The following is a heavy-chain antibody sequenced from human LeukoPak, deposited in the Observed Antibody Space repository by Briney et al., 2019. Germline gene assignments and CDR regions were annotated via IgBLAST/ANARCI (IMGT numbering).Heavy chain of an antibody. Sequence: SETLSLTCTVSGVSISSDYWNWIRQPPGRGLEWIGCIFHSGSTKYNPSLMSRVTISLDTSKNHFSLKVSSVTAADTAVYYCARGDSSASNCFDPWGQGTLVTVSS. V-gene: IGHV4-59*01. D-gene: IGHD6-19*01. CDR2: IFHSGST. CDR3: ARGDSSASNCFDP. CDR1: GVSISSDY. J-gene: IGHJ5*02.